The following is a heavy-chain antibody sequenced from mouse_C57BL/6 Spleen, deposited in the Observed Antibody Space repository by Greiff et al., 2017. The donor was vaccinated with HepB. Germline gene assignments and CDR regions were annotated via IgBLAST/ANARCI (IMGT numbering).Heavy chain of an antibody. Sequence: EVQLQQSGAELVRPGASVKLSCTASGFNIKDDYMHWVKQRPEQGLEWIGWIDPENGDTEYASKFQGKATITADTSSNTAYLQLSSLTSEDTAVYDCTRGIYYGNEAYWGQGTLVTVSA. D-gene: IGHD2-1*01. V-gene: IGHV14-4*01. J-gene: IGHJ3*01. CDR1: GFNIKDDY. CDR3: TRGIYYGNEAY. CDR2: IDPENGDT.